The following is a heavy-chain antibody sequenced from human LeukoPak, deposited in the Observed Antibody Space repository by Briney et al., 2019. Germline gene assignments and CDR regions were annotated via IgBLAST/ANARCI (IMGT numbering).Heavy chain of an antibody. D-gene: IGHD3-10*01. CDR3: AREILGGLNPGAY. V-gene: IGHV4/OR15-8*02. Sequence: PSDTLSLTCTVSLDSTTSNFWSWVRQPPGKGLEWIGEIHRSGDPNYKPSLQSRVTISIDRSRNQIALELSSVTAADTAVYYCAREILGGLNPGAYWGQGTLVTVSS. CDR2: IHRSGDP. J-gene: IGHJ4*02. CDR1: LDSTTSNF.